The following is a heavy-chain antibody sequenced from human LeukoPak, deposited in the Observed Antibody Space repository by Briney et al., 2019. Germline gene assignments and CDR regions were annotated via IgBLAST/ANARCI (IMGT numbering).Heavy chain of an antibody. CDR2: FDPEDGET. CDR3: ATVILTGYYKSEGFDP. CDR1: GYTLTELS. D-gene: IGHD3-9*01. V-gene: IGHV1-24*01. Sequence: ASVKVSCKVSGYTLTELSMHWVRQVPGKGLEWMGGFDPEDGETIYAQKFQGRVTMTEDTSTDTAYMELSSLRSEDTAVYYCATVILTGYYKSEGFDPWGQGTLVTVSS. J-gene: IGHJ5*02.